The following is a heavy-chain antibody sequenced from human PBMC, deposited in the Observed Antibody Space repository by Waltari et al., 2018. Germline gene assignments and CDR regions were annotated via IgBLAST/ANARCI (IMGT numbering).Heavy chain of an antibody. J-gene: IGHJ4*02. D-gene: IGHD6-19*01. CDR1: GGSVSSGSYY. Sequence: QVQLQESGPGLVKPSETLSLTCTVSGGSVSSGSYYWSWIRQPPGKGLEWIGYIYYSGSTNYNPSLKSRVTISVDTSKNQFSLKLSSVTAADTAVYYGARVTRAAVAGFDWGQGTLVTVSS. CDR3: ARVTRAAVAGFD. V-gene: IGHV4-61*01. CDR2: IYYSGST.